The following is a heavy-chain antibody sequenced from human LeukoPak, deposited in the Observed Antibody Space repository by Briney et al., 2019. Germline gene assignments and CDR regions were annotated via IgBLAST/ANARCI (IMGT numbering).Heavy chain of an antibody. CDR2: INPNSGGT. CDR3: ARAGYFDSTGLDY. V-gene: IGHV1-2*02. Sequence: ASVKGCCKASGYTFTGYYMHWVRRATGQGLEWMGWINPNSGGTNYAQKFQGRVTMTRDTSISTAYMELSRRRSDDTAVYYCARAGYFDSTGLDYWGQGTLVTVSS. D-gene: IGHD3-9*01. J-gene: IGHJ4*02. CDR1: GYTFTGYY.